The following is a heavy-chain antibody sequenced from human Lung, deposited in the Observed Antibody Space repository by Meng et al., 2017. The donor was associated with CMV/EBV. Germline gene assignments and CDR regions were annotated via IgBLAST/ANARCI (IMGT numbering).Heavy chain of an antibody. CDR1: GGSISSYY. J-gene: IGHJ6*02. D-gene: IGHD3-3*01. CDR3: ESCTIFGVVMDGMDG. V-gene: IGHV4-59*01. Sequence: GSXRLXCTVSGGSISSYYWSWIRQPPGKGLEWIGYIYYSESSNYNPSHKIRVTITVDTAKNQFSLKLSPVTAADTAAYYCESCTIFGVVMDGMDGWGQGTXVTVAS. CDR2: IYYSESS.